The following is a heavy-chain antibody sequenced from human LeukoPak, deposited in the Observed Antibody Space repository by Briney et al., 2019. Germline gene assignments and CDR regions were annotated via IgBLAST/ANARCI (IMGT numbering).Heavy chain of an antibody. J-gene: IGHJ4*02. V-gene: IGHV3-23*01. Sequence: GGSLRLSCAASGFTFSSYGMSWVRQAPGKGLEWVSAISGSGDSTYYADSVKGRFTISRDNSKNTLYLQMNSLRAEDTAVYYCAKAALGYCSGGSCYYFDYWGQGTLVTVSS. D-gene: IGHD2-15*01. CDR1: GFTFSSYG. CDR2: ISGSGDST. CDR3: AKAALGYCSGGSCYYFDY.